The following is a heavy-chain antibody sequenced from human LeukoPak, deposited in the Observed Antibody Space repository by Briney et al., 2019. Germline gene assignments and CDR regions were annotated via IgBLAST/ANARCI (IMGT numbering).Heavy chain of an antibody. Sequence: SETLSLTCAVYGGSFSGYYWGWIRQPPGKGLEWIGSFYYSGTTYYNPSLKSRVTISVDTSKNQFSLRLSSVTAADTAVYYCARHDSSGPYNAFDIWGQGTMVTVSS. J-gene: IGHJ3*02. V-gene: IGHV4-39*01. CDR3: ARHDSSGPYNAFDI. CDR1: GGSFSGYY. CDR2: FYYSGTT. D-gene: IGHD3-22*01.